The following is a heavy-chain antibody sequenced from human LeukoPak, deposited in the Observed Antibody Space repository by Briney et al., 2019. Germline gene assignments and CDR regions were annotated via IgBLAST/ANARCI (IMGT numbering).Heavy chain of an antibody. V-gene: IGHV3-23*01. CDR2: ISGGGGST. D-gene: IGHD6-19*01. CDR3: AKVPSGWYGFDP. Sequence: GGSLRLSCAASGFTFGSSAMDWVRQAPGKGLEWVSLISGGGGSTHYADSVKGRFTISGDNSKNTLYLQMNSLRAEDTALYYCAKVPSGWYGFDPWGQGTLVTVSS. J-gene: IGHJ5*02. CDR1: GFTFGSSA.